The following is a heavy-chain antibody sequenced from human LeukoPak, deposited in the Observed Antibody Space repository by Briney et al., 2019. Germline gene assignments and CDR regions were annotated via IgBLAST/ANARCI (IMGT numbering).Heavy chain of an antibody. CDR3: ARIGYSSSSFDF. D-gene: IGHD6-6*01. CDR2: ISSSGSVI. J-gene: IGHJ4*02. CDR1: GFTFSSSE. V-gene: IGHV3-48*03. Sequence: GGSLRLSCAASGFTFSSSEMNWVRQAPGKGLEWVSYISSSGSVIYYAESVKGRFTISRDNAKESLYLQMNSLRAEDTAVYYCARIGYSSSSFDFWGQGTLVTVSS.